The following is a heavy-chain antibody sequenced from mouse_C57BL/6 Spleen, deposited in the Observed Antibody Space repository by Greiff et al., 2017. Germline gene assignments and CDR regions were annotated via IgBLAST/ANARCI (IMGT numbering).Heavy chain of an antibody. Sequence: QVQLQQSGAELVRPGASVKLSCKASGYTFTDYYINWVKQRPGQGLEWIARIYPGSGNTYYNEKFKGKATLTAEKSSSTAYMQLSSLTPEDSAVYFCASSGDDGFAYWGQGTLVTVSA. V-gene: IGHV1-76*01. CDR3: ASSGDDGFAY. CDR1: GYTFTDYY. J-gene: IGHJ3*01. CDR2: IYPGSGNT. D-gene: IGHD3-1*01.